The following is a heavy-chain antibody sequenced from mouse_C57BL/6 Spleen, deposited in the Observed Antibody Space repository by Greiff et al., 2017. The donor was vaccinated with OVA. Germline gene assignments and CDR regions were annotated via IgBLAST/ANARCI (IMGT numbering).Heavy chain of an antibody. D-gene: IGHD3-1*01. J-gene: IGHJ2*01. Sequence: EVQRVESGGGLVKPGGSLKLSCAASGFTSSDYGMHWVRQAPEKGLEWVAYISSGSSTIYYADTVKGRFTISRDNAKNTLFLQMTSLRSEDTAMYYCARGGHYYFDYWGQGTTLTVSS. CDR2: ISSGSSTI. CDR1: GFTSSDYG. CDR3: ARGGHYYFDY. V-gene: IGHV5-17*01.